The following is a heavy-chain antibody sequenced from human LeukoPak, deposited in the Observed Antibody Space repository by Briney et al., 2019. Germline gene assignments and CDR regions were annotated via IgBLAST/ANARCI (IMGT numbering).Heavy chain of an antibody. J-gene: IGHJ4*02. CDR2: IGSDNKP. CDR1: GFTFSAYA. CDR3: ARDLNSYYYDSSGYYPFDY. V-gene: IGHV3-69-1*01. D-gene: IGHD3-22*01. Sequence: GGSLRLSCEASGFTFSAYAMTWVRQAPGKGLEWVSSIGSDNKPHYSESVKGRFAISRDNAKNSLYLQMNSLRAEDTAVYYCARDLNSYYYDSSGYYPFDYWGQGTLVTVSS.